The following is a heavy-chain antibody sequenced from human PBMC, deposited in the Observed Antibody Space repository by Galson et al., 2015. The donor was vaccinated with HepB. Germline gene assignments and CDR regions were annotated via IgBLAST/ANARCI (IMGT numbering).Heavy chain of an antibody. CDR1: GFSLSTSG. D-gene: IGHD1-1*01. CDR2: ISATGGDT. Sequence: LTLTCTFSGFSLSTSGMCVSWVRQAPGKGLERVSVISATGGDTYYADSVKGRFTISRDNSRNMLYLQMNSLRAEDTAVYYCANLAMGYNWPSQGDYWGQGILVTVSS. CDR3: ANLAMGYNWPSQGDY. V-gene: IGHV3-23*01. J-gene: IGHJ1*01.